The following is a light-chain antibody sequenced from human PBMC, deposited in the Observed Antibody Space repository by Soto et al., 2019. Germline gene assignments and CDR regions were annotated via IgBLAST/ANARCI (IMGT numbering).Light chain of an antibody. Sequence: QTVVTQEPSFSVSPGGTVTLTCGWSSGSVSTSYYPSWYQQTPGQAPRTLIYSTNTRSSGVPDRFSGSILGNKAALTITGAQEDDESDYYCVLYMGSGISVFGGGTKLTVL. J-gene: IGLJ2*01. CDR2: STN. V-gene: IGLV8-61*01. CDR1: SGSVSTSYY. CDR3: VLYMGSGISV.